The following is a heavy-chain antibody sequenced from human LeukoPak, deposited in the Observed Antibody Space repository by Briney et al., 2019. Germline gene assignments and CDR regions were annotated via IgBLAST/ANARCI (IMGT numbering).Heavy chain of an antibody. Sequence: SETLSLTCTVSGGSVSSTTYYWSWIRQPPGKGLEWIASINYSGSTYYNPSLKSRVTISVDTSVNQFSLKLSSVTAADTAVYYCARYVVYGSGKYYFDYWGQGTLVTVSS. CDR2: INYSGST. V-gene: IGHV4-39*01. J-gene: IGHJ4*02. CDR3: ARYVVYGSGKYYFDY. D-gene: IGHD3-10*01. CDR1: GGSVSSTTYY.